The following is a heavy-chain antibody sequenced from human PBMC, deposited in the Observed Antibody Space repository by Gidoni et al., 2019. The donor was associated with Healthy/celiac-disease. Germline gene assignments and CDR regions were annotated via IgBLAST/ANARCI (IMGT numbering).Heavy chain of an antibody. D-gene: IGHD3-22*01. CDR2: ISSSGSTI. V-gene: IGHV3-48*03. Sequence: LVESGGGLVQPGGSLRLSCAASGFTFSSYEMNWVRQAPGKGLEWVSYISSSGSTIYHAVSVKGRFTISRDNAKTSLYLQMNSLRAEDTAVYYCARDRGSSGYIDDWGQGTLVTVSS. J-gene: IGHJ4*02. CDR1: GFTFSSYE. CDR3: ARDRGSSGYIDD.